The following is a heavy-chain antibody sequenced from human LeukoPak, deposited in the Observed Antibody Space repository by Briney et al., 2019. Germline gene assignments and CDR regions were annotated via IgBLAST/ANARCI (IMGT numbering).Heavy chain of an antibody. D-gene: IGHD1-26*01. Sequence: GGSLRLSCAASGFTFTTYGMHWVRQAPGKGLEWVAFIRYDGSNKYYADSVKGRFTISRDNSKNTLYLEINSLRAEDTAVYYCAKDSRNVGADAFDIWGQGTMVTVSS. CDR2: IRYDGSNK. V-gene: IGHV3-30*02. CDR3: AKDSRNVGADAFDI. J-gene: IGHJ3*02. CDR1: GFTFTTYG.